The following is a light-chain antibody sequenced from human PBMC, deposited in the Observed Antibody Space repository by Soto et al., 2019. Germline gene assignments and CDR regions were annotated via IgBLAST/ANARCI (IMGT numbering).Light chain of an antibody. CDR2: KQS. CDR3: QSSDDTGNYYL. Sequence: SYELTQTPSVSVSPGQTARITCSGDELSKQYVYWYQQKPGQAPVLVIYKQSERASGIPERFYASSSGTTVTLTISGVRAEDEAHYYCQSSDDTGNYYLFGTGTKGTV. V-gene: IGLV3-25*02. J-gene: IGLJ1*01. CDR1: ELSKQY.